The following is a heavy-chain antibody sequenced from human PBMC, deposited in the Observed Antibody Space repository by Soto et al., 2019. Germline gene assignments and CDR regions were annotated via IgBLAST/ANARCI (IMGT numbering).Heavy chain of an antibody. CDR1: GGSISSSSSY. D-gene: IGHD6-13*01. CDR3: AIHIAAAGAEGGSHFHYYYGMDV. Sequence: SETLSLTCTVSGGSISSSSSYWGWIRQPPGKGLEWIGSIYYSGSTYYNPSLKSRVTISVDTSKNQFSLKLSSVTAADTAVYYCAIHIAAAGAEGGSHFHYYYGMDVWGQGTTVTV. CDR2: IYYSGST. V-gene: IGHV4-39*01. J-gene: IGHJ6*02.